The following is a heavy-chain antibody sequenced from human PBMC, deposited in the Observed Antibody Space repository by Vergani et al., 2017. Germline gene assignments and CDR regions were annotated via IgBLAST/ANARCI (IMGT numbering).Heavy chain of an antibody. Sequence: EVQLVESGGGLVKPGGSLRLSCAASGFTFSSYNMNWVRQAPGKGLEWVSSISSSSSYIYYADSVKGRFTISRDNAENSLYLQMNSLRAEDTAVYYCARDGEGWLQYDDAFDIWGQGTMVTVSS. J-gene: IGHJ3*02. CDR2: ISSSSSYI. CDR3: ARDGEGWLQYDDAFDI. V-gene: IGHV3-21*01. CDR1: GFTFSSYN. D-gene: IGHD5-24*01.